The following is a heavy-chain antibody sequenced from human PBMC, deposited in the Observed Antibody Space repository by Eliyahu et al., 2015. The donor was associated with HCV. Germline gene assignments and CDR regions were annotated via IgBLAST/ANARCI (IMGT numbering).Heavy chain of an antibody. CDR1: GGSFSDNY. Sequence: QVRLDQWGAGLLKPSETLSLTCAVYGGSFSDNYWTWIRQPPEKGLEWIGEINHSGSTNYNPSLKSRVSFSVDPSKNQFSLRLSSLTAADTAVYYCAKAGPYSQPYFFDSWGRGGLVTVSS. CDR2: INHSGST. D-gene: IGHD2-21*01. CDR3: AKAGPYSQPYFFDS. J-gene: IGHJ4*02. V-gene: IGHV4-34*01.